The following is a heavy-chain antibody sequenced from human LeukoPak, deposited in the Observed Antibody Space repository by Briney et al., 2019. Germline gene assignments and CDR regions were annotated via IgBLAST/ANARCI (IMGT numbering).Heavy chain of an antibody. Sequence: ASVKVPCKASGYTFTGYYMHWVRQAPGQGLGWMGWISPDSGGTNYAQKFQGRVTMTRDTSISTAYMELSRLTSGDTAVYYCARGPAAAGFYFLDYWGQGTLVTVSS. CDR3: ARGPAAAGFYFLDY. CDR1: GYTFTGYY. V-gene: IGHV1-2*02. D-gene: IGHD6-13*01. CDR2: ISPDSGGT. J-gene: IGHJ4*02.